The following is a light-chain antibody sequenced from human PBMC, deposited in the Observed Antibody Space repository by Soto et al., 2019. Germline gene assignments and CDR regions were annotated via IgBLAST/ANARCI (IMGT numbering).Light chain of an antibody. J-gene: IGKJ5*01. CDR1: QTVNTY. Sequence: IVLTQSPATLSLWPGGTAVLSCRASQTVNTYLSWYQQRPGQAPRLLIYDASKRVPGIPARFSGSGSGTDFTLTISSLEPEDFALYYCQQRGTSITFGQGTRLEIE. CDR2: DAS. V-gene: IGKV3-11*01. CDR3: QQRGTSIT.